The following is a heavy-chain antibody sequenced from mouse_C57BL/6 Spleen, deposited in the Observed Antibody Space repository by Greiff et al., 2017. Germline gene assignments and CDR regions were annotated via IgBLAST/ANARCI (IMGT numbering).Heavy chain of an antibody. CDR2: IRSKSNNYAT. V-gene: IGHV10-1*01. CDR1: GFSFNTYA. J-gene: IGHJ1*03. D-gene: IGHD1-1*01. Sequence: EVQVVESGGGLVQPKGSLKLSCAASGFSFNTYAMNWVRQAPGKGLEWVARIRSKSNNYATYYADSVKDRFTISRDDSESMLYLQMNNLKTEDTAMYYCVRDFITTVETRYFDVWGTGTTVTVSS. CDR3: VRDFITTVETRYFDV.